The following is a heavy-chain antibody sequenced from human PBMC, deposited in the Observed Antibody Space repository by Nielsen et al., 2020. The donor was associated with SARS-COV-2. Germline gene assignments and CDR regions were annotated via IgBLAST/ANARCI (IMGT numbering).Heavy chain of an antibody. J-gene: IGHJ6*02. V-gene: IGHV4-31*03. Sequence: TLSLTCTVSGGSISSGGYYWSWIRHHPGKGLEWIGYIYFSGRTCYNPSLKSRVTISVDTSKNQFSLSLRSVTAADTAVYYCARESSGYDHYNYGMDVWGQGTTVTASS. CDR1: GGSISSGGYY. CDR3: ARESSGYDHYNYGMDV. CDR2: IYFSGRT. D-gene: IGHD5-12*01.